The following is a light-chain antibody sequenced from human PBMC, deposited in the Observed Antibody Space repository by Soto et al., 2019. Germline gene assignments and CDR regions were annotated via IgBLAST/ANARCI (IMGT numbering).Light chain of an antibody. CDR2: AAS. J-gene: IGKJ5*01. Sequence: DLQMTQSPSSLSASVGDRVTITCRASQSISSYLNWYQQKPGKAPKLLIYAASSLQSGVPSRFRGIGSGKDFTLPISSLHPEYFATYYCQQSYSTLPLTFGQGTRLEIK. CDR1: QSISSY. V-gene: IGKV1-39*01. CDR3: QQSYSTLPLT.